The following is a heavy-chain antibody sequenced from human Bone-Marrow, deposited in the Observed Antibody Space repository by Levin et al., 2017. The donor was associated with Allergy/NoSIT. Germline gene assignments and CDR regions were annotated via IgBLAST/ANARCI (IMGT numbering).Heavy chain of an antibody. V-gene: IGHV3-30*03. J-gene: IGHJ4*02. CDR3: ARIAGHTDTDF. CDR2: VAYDGSNK. CDR1: GFRFSRFS. Sequence: GESLKISCGGSGFRFSRFSMHWVRQAPGKGLEWVAVVAYDGSNKFYADSVKGRFSISRDNSRNTLYLDMNTLRPEDTAVYYCARIAGHTDTDFWGQGIRVTVSS.